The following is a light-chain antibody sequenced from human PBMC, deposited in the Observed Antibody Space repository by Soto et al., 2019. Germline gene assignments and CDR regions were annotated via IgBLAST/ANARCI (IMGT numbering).Light chain of an antibody. J-gene: IGLJ3*02. CDR2: EVR. CDR3: SSYTSSSTRV. CDR1: SSDVGGYNY. V-gene: IGLV2-14*01. Sequence: QSALTQPASVSGSPGQSITISCTGTSSDVGGYNYVSWYQQHPRKAPKLMIYEVRNRPSGVSNRFSGSKSGNTASLTISGLQAEDEADYYCSSYTSSSTRVFGRGTKLTVL.